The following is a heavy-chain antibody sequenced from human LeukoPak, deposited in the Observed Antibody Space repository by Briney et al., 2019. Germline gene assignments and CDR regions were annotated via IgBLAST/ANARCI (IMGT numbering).Heavy chain of an antibody. J-gene: IGHJ3*02. CDR1: GFTFSSHG. D-gene: IGHD3-22*01. V-gene: IGHV3-33*01. Sequence: GGSLRLSCAASGFTFSSHGMHWVRQAPGKGLEWVAVLWYDGRTKYYAESVKGRFTISRDNAKNSLYLQMNSLRAEDTAVYYCARGGSSGYNYNAFDIWGQGTMVTVSS. CDR3: ARGGSSGYNYNAFDI. CDR2: LWYDGRTK.